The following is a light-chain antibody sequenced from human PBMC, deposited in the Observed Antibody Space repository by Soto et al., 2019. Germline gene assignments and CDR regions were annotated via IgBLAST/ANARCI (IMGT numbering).Light chain of an antibody. V-gene: IGKV1-5*01. Sequence: DIQMTQSPSTLSASVGDRVTITCRASQSIGDWLAWYQQRPGKAPSLLIYDASVSASGIPTRFSGSGSGTEFTLTITGLQPDDFATYYGQQYNSYSLSTFGQGTKVEI. CDR1: QSIGDW. J-gene: IGKJ2*01. CDR2: DAS. CDR3: QQYNSYSLST.